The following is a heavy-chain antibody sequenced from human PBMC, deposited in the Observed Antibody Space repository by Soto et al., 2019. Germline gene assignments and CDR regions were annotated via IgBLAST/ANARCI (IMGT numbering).Heavy chain of an antibody. CDR2: INHSGST. V-gene: IGHV4-34*01. J-gene: IGHJ4*02. CDR3: ARAPPPDYGDYRVDY. Sequence: PAETLSLTCAVYGGSFNGYYWSWIRQPPEKGLEWIGEINHSGSTNYNPSLKSRVTISVDTSKNQFSLQLSSVTAADTAVYYCARAPPPDYGDYRVDYWGQGTLVTVSS. D-gene: IGHD4-17*01. CDR1: GGSFNGYY.